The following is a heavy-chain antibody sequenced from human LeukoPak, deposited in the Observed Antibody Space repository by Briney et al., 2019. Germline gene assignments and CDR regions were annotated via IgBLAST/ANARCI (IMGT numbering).Heavy chain of an antibody. CDR2: IYSGGNT. D-gene: IGHD6-13*01. CDR3: ATRTSGSWYSD. Sequence: GGSLRLSCAASGFTVSNNYMSWVRQAPGKGLEWVSVIYSGGNTYYADSAKGRFIISRDNSKNTVYLQLNSLRVEDSAVYYCATRTSGSWYSDWGQGTLVTVSS. V-gene: IGHV3-66*01. CDR1: GFTVSNNY. J-gene: IGHJ4*02.